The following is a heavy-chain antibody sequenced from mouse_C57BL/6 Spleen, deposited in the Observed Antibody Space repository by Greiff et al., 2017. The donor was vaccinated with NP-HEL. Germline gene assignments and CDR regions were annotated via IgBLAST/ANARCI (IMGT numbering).Heavy chain of an antibody. J-gene: IGHJ1*03. V-gene: IGHV5-17*01. CDR2: ISSGSSNT. Sequence: EVQGVESGGGLVKPGGSLKLSCAASGFTFSDYGMHWVRQAPEQGLEWVAYISSGSSNTYYADTVKGRFTISRDNAKNTLFLQMTSLRSEDTAMYCCARSRYFDVWGTGTTVTVSS. CDR1: GFTFSDYG. CDR3: ARSRYFDV.